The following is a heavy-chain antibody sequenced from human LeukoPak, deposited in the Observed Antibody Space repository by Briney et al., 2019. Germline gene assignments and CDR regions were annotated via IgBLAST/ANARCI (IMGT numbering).Heavy chain of an antibody. CDR2: ISGSGDNT. J-gene: IGHJ4*02. D-gene: IGHD3-22*01. CDR1: GFTLSSYA. CDR3: AKGSYYDSSGSFYFDY. V-gene: IGHV3-23*01. Sequence: GGSLRLSCAASGFTLSSYAMTWVRQAPGKGLEWVSGISGSGDNTYYADSVKGRFTISRDNSKNTLYVQVNSLGTEDTAAYYCAKGSYYDSSGSFYFDYWGQGTLVTVSS.